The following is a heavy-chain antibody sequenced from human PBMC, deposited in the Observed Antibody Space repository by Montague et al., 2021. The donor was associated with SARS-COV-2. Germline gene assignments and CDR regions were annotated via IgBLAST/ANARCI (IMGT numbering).Heavy chain of an antibody. CDR1: GASISSSSYY. CDR3: ARDLWVWLSVERSFDS. CDR2: IYYSGST. J-gene: IGHJ4*02. Sequence: SETLSLTCTVSGASISSSSYYWGWIRQPPGKGLEWIGSIYYSGSTYYNPSLKSRVTISVDTSKNQFSLKLSSVTAADTAVYYCARDLWVWLSVERSFDSWGQGTLVTVSS. D-gene: IGHD5-12*01. V-gene: IGHV4-39*07.